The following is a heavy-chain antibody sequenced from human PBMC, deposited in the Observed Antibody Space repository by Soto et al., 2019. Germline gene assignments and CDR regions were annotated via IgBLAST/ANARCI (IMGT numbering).Heavy chain of an antibody. CDR3: ARLYGIDAFDI. J-gene: IGHJ3*02. D-gene: IGHD3-16*02. CDR2: INHSGST. V-gene: IGHV4-34*01. CDR1: GGSFSGYY. Sequence: PSETLSLTCAVYGGSFSGYYWTWIRQPPGTGLEWIGEINHSGSTNYNPSLKSRVTISVDTSKNQFSLKLTSVTAADTAVYYCARLYGIDAFDIWGQGTMVTVSS.